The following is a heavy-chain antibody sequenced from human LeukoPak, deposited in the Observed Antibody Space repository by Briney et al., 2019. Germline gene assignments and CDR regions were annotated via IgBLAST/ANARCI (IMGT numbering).Heavy chain of an antibody. J-gene: IGHJ1*01. CDR1: GFTFSSYS. Sequence: GGSLRLSCAASGFTFSSYSMNWVRQAPGKGLEWVSAISSSSSYIYYADSVKGRFTISRDNAKNSLYLQMNSLRAEDTAAYYCARVGKGAYCGGDCYNKHWGQGTLVTVSS. CDR3: ARVGKGAYCGGDCYNKH. D-gene: IGHD2-21*02. V-gene: IGHV3-21*01. CDR2: ISSSSSYI.